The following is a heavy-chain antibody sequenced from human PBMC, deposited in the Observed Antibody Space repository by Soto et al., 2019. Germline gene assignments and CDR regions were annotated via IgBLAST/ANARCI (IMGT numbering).Heavy chain of an antibody. Sequence: GGSLRLSCAASGFTFGSHWMHWVRQAPGKGLVYVSRISSGGTTTNYAESVKGRFTISKENARNTLYLQMKSLRVEDTAVYYCARFGTSYDTSGFLYWGQGTQVTVYS. V-gene: IGHV3-74*01. D-gene: IGHD3-22*01. CDR1: GFTFGSHW. J-gene: IGHJ4*02. CDR3: ARFGTSYDTSGFLY. CDR2: ISSGGTTT.